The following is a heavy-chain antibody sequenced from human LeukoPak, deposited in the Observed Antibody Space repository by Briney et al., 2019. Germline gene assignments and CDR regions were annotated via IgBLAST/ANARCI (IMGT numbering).Heavy chain of an antibody. J-gene: IGHJ3*02. CDR2: IYYTGST. CDR3: ARGGDIVVVVAATGAFDI. V-gene: IGHV4-61*01. CDR1: GGSVYSGSYY. Sequence: SETLSLTCTVSGGSVYSGSYYWSWIRQPPGKGLEWFGYIYYTGSTNYNPSLKSRVTISLDTSKNQFSLKLSSVTAADAAVYYCARGGDIVVVVAATGAFDIWGQGTMVTVSS. D-gene: IGHD2-15*01.